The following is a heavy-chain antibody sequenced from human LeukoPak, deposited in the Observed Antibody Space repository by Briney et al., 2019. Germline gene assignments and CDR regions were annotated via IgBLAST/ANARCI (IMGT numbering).Heavy chain of an antibody. CDR3: ARDWEDGSGANWFDP. J-gene: IGHJ5*02. Sequence: ASVKVSCKASGGTFSSYAISWVRQAPGQVLEWVGGIIPIFGTANYAQKFQGRVTITADESTSTAYMELSSLRSEDTAVYYCARDWEDGSGANWFDPWGQGTLVTVSS. V-gene: IGHV1-69*01. D-gene: IGHD3-10*01. CDR1: GGTFSSYA. CDR2: IIPIFGTA.